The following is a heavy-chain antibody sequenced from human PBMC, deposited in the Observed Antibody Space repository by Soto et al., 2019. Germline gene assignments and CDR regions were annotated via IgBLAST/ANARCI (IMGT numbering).Heavy chain of an antibody. CDR1: GYTFTSYG. CDR2: ISAYNGNT. V-gene: IGHV1-18*01. Sequence: VASVKVSCKASGYTFTSYGICWVRQAPAQWREWMGWISAYNGNTNYAQKLQGRVTMTTDTTTSTAYMELKSLRSDDTAVYYCGREDPGYGDYFIDYWGQGTLVTVSS. D-gene: IGHD4-17*01. J-gene: IGHJ4*02. CDR3: GREDPGYGDYFIDY.